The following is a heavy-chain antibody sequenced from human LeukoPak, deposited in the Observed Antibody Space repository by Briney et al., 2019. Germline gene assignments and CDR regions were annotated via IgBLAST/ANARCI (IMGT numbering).Heavy chain of an antibody. V-gene: IGHV1-8*01. CDR3: ARDVAVAGALGGYYGMDV. J-gene: IGHJ6*02. CDR1: GYTFTGYD. CDR2: MNPNSGNT. Sequence: ASVKVSCKASGYTFTGYDINWVRQATGQGLEWMGWMNPNSGNTGYAQKFQGRVTMTRNTSISTAYMELSSLRSEDTAVYYCARDVAVAGALGGYYGMDVWGQGTTVTVSS. D-gene: IGHD6-19*01.